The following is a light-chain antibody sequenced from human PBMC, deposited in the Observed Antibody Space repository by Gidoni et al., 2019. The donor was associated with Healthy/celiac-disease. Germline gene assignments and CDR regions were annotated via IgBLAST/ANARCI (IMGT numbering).Light chain of an antibody. V-gene: IGKV1-5*03. Sequence: DIQMTQSPSTLSASVGDRVTITCRASQSISSWLAWYQQKPGKAPKLLIYTASSLESGVPSRFSGSGSGTEFTLTISSLQPDDFATYYCQQYNSYSRLYTFGQGTKLEIK. J-gene: IGKJ2*01. CDR1: QSISSW. CDR3: QQYNSYSRLYT. CDR2: TAS.